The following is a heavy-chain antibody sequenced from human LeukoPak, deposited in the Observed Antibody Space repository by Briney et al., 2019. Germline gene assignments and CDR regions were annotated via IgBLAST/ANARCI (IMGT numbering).Heavy chain of an antibody. CDR1: GFTFSSYG. Sequence: GGSLRLSCAASGFTFSSYGMHWVRQAPGKGLEWVAVIWYDGSNKYYADSVKGRFTISRDNSKNTLYLQMNSLRAEDTAVYYCARGYYYDSSGSPYYYYYMDVWGKGTTVTVSS. J-gene: IGHJ6*03. CDR2: IWYDGSNK. V-gene: IGHV3-33*01. D-gene: IGHD3-22*01. CDR3: ARGYYYDSSGSPYYYYYMDV.